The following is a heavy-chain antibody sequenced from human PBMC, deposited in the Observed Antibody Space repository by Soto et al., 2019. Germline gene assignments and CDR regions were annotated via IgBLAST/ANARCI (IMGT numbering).Heavy chain of an antibody. Sequence: SSETLSLTCTVSGGSISSGDYYWSWIRQPPGKGLEWIGYIYYSGSTYYNPSLKSRVTISVDTSKNQFSLKLSSVTAADTAVYYCARDSPHYYDSSGYYLDYWGQGTLVTVSS. CDR2: IYYSGST. J-gene: IGHJ4*02. CDR3: ARDSPHYYDSSGYYLDY. CDR1: GGSISSGDYY. V-gene: IGHV4-30-4*01. D-gene: IGHD3-22*01.